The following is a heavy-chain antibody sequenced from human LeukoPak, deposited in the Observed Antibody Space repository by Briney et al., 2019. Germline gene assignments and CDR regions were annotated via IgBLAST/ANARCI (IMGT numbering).Heavy chain of an antibody. CDR2: IYPRDGST. Sequence: GASVKVSCNASGYTFTSNYIHWVRQAPGQGLEWMGMIYPRDGSTSYAQKFQGRVTVTRDTSTSTVHMELSGLRSEDTAVYYCARDQEGFDYWGQGTLVTVSS. CDR3: ARDQEGFDY. J-gene: IGHJ4*02. CDR1: GYTFTSNY. V-gene: IGHV1-46*01.